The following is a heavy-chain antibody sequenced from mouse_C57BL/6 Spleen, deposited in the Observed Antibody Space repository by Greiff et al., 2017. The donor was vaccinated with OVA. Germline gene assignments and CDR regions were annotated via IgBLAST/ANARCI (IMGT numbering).Heavy chain of an antibody. Sequence: QVQLQQPGAELVQPGASVKLSCKASGYTFTSYWMQWVKQRPGQGLEWIGEIDPSDSYTKYNQKFKGKATLTVDTSSSTAYMQLSSLTSEGSSVYYCARNYGRPPYYFDWWGQGTTLTVSS. CDR3: ARNYGRPPYYFDW. J-gene: IGHJ2*01. CDR1: GYTFTSYW. CDR2: IDPSDSYT. V-gene: IGHV1-50*01. D-gene: IGHD1-1*01.